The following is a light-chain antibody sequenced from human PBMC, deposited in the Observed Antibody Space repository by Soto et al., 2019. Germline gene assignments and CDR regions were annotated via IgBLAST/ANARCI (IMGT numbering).Light chain of an antibody. V-gene: IGKV3-15*01. Sequence: EIVMTQSPATLSVSPGGTATLSCRASQSVSSSLAWYQQTPGLAPRLLIYGASTRATGIPTRFSGSGSGTEFTLTISSLQSEDFAIYYCQQYNNWPPLTFGGGTKVEIK. CDR1: QSVSSS. CDR3: QQYNNWPPLT. J-gene: IGKJ4*01. CDR2: GAS.